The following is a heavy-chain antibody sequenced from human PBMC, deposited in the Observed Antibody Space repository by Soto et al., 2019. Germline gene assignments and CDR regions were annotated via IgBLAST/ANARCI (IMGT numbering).Heavy chain of an antibody. V-gene: IGHV3-21*01. D-gene: IGHD2-2*01. J-gene: IGHJ6*02. Sequence: PGGSLRLSCAASGFTFSSYSMNWVRQAPGKGLEWVSSISSSSSYIYYADSVKGRFTISRDNAKSSLYLQMNSLRAEDTAVYYCARGGYCSSTSCPYYYYYYGMDVWGQGTTVTVSS. CDR3: ARGGYCSSTSCPYYYYYYGMDV. CDR2: ISSSSSYI. CDR1: GFTFSSYS.